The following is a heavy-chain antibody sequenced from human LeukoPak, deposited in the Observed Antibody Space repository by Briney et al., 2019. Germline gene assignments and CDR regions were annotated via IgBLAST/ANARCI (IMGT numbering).Heavy chain of an antibody. Sequence: SETLSLTCTVSGGSISSSSYYWGWIRQPPGKGLEWIGSIYYSGSTYYNPSLKSRVTISVDTSKNQFSLKLSSVTAADTAVYYCARGIYGDSPPYFDYWGQGTLVTVSS. D-gene: IGHD4-17*01. CDR2: IYYSGST. V-gene: IGHV4-39*07. CDR3: ARGIYGDSPPYFDY. J-gene: IGHJ4*02. CDR1: GGSISSSSYY.